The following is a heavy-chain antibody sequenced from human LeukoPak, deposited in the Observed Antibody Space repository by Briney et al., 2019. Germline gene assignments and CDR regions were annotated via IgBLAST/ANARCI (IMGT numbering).Heavy chain of an antibody. CDR2: IYYSGST. Sequence: SETLSLTCTVSGGSISSYYWSWIRQPPGKGLEWIGYIYYSGSTNYNPSLKSRVTISVDTFKNQFSLKLSSVTAADTAVYYCARESLDAFDIWGQGTMVTVSS. J-gene: IGHJ3*02. CDR1: GGSISSYY. D-gene: IGHD1-26*01. CDR3: ARESLDAFDI. V-gene: IGHV4-59*01.